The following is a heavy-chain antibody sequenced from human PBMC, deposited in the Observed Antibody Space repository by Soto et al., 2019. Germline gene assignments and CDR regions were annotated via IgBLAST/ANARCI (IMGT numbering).Heavy chain of an antibody. J-gene: IGHJ5*02. Sequence: EVPLVESGGGVVRPGGSLRLSCAASGSTFDDNGMSWVRQAPGKGLEWVSGINRNGGSTGYADSVKGRFTISRDNATNSLYLQMNSLRAEDTALYYCARSVGATNWFDPWGQGTLVTVSS. D-gene: IGHD1-26*01. CDR3: ARSVGATNWFDP. V-gene: IGHV3-20*04. CDR2: INRNGGST. CDR1: GSTFDDNG.